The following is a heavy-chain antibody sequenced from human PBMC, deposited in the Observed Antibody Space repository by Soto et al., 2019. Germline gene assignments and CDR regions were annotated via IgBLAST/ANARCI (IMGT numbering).Heavy chain of an antibody. Sequence: GGSLRLSCAASGFTFSSYAMSWVRQAPGEGLEWVSATDSGGATYYAASVTGRFTVSRDNSKNTLYLQMNDLRAEDTALYYCAKDRRHSSAWYGDLDSWGQGTLVTVSS. CDR2: TDSGGAT. CDR1: GFTFSSYA. J-gene: IGHJ4*02. V-gene: IGHV3-23*01. D-gene: IGHD6-13*01. CDR3: AKDRRHSSAWYGDLDS.